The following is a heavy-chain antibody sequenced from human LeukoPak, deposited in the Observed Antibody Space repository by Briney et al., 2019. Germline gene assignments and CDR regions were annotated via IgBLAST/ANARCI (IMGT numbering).Heavy chain of an antibody. Sequence: PSETLSLTCTVSGGSISSYYWGWIRQPPGKGLEWIGSIYYSGSTYYNPSLKSRVTISVDTSKNQFSLKLSSVTAADTAVYYCARGVRLGELSLYDYWGQGTLVTVSS. D-gene: IGHD3-16*02. V-gene: IGHV4-39*01. J-gene: IGHJ4*02. CDR3: ARGVRLGELSLYDY. CDR2: IYYSGST. CDR1: GGSISSYY.